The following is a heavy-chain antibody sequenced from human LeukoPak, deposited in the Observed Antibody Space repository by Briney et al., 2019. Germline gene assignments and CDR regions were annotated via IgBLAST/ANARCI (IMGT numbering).Heavy chain of an antibody. V-gene: IGHV4-59*01. CDR1: GGSISSYY. CDR3: AAPGSITQHAFAI. CDR2: IYYSGST. J-gene: IGHJ3*02. D-gene: IGHD2-2*01. Sequence: SETLSRTCTVSGGSISSYYWSWIRQPPGKGLEWIGYIYYSGSTNYNPSLKSRVTISVDTSKNQFSLKLSPVTAADTAVYYCAAPGSITQHAFAIWGQGTMVTVSS.